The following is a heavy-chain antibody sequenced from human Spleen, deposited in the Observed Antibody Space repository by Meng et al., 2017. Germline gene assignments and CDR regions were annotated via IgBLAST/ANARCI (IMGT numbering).Heavy chain of an antibody. J-gene: IGHJ3*02. CDR1: GGIFSNSV. CDR3: ARDWAGIAVAGTMAFDI. V-gene: IGHV1-69*05. D-gene: IGHD6-19*01. Sequence: SVKVSCKAPGGIFSNSVVGWVRQAPGQGLEWMGGINGVFGTTNYAQKFQGRVTITRDTSASTAYMELRSLRSDDTAVYYCARDWAGIAVAGTMAFDIWGQGTMVTVSS. CDR2: INGVFGTT.